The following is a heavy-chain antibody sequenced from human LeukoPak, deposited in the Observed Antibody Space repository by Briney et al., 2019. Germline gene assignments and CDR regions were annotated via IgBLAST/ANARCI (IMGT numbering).Heavy chain of an antibody. D-gene: IGHD3-10*01. Sequence: GGSLRLSCAPSGFTVSSNYMSWVRQAPGKGLEWVSVIFAGGSTYYADSVKGRFTISRDNSKNTLYLQMNSLRAEDTAVYYCARDRGGIDYWGQGTLVTVSS. J-gene: IGHJ4*02. CDR1: GFTVSSNY. V-gene: IGHV3-66*01. CDR3: ARDRGGIDY. CDR2: IFAGGST.